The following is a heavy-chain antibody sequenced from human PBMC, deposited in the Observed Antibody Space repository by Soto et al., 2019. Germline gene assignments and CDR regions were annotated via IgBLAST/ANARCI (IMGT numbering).Heavy chain of an antibody. Sequence: QPGGSLRLSCAAAGFTFSSYWMSWVRQAPGKGLEWVANIKQDGSEKYYVDSVKGRFTISRDNAKNSLYLQMNSLRAEDTAVYYCARVTRGYVFWSGYRGPNYYGMDVWGKWTTVTVSS. CDR1: GFTFSSYW. CDR3: ARVTRGYVFWSGYRGPNYYGMDV. V-gene: IGHV3-7*01. CDR2: IKQDGSEK. J-gene: IGHJ6*04. D-gene: IGHD3-3*01.